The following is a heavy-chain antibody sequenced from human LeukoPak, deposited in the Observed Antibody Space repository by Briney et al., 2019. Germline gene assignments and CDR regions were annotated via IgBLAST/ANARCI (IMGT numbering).Heavy chain of an antibody. CDR1: GFTFNSYS. CDR3: ARASGDIVETATMGSY. J-gene: IGHJ4*02. D-gene: IGHD5-18*01. V-gene: IGHV3-21*01. CDR2: I. Sequence: GGSLRLSCAASGFTFNSYSMNWVRQAPGKGLEWVSSIKGRFTISRDNAKNSLYLQMNSLRAEDTAAYYRARASGDIVETATMGSYWGQGTLVTVSS.